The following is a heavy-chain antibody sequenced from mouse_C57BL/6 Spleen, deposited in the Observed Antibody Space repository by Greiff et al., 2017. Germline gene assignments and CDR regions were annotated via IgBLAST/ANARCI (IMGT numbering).Heavy chain of an antibody. V-gene: IGHV5-16*01. CDR3: AREGHYGRSRGGFDV. CDR1: GFTFSDYY. Sequence: EVKLMESEGGLVQPGSSMKLSCTASGFTFSDYYMAWVRQVPEKGLEWVANINYDGSSTYYLDSLKSRFIISRDHAKNILYLQMSSLKSEDTATYYCAREGHYGRSRGGFDVWGTGTTVTVSS. CDR2: INYDGSST. J-gene: IGHJ1*03. D-gene: IGHD1-1*01.